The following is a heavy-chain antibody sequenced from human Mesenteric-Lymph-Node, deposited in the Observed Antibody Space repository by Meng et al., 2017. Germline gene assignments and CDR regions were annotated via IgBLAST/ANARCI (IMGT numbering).Heavy chain of an antibody. CDR3: ARNIASAGRVSFYYYGLDV. D-gene: IGHD6-13*01. V-gene: IGHV1-2*02. J-gene: IGHJ6*02. CDR1: GYTFTTFN. CDR2: INPNSGGT. Sequence: ASVKVSCKASGYTFTTFNINWVRQAPGQGLEWMGWINPNSGGTKFAQNFQGRVTLTSDTSISTAYMELTLLRSDDTAVYYCARNIASAGRVSFYYYGLDVWGQGTTVTVSS.